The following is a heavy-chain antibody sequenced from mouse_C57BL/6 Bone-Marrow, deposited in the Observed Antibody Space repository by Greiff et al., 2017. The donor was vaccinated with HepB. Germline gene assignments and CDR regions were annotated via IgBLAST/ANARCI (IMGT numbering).Heavy chain of an antibody. J-gene: IGHJ3*01. CDR3: ARYGEVFAY. Sequence: QVQLQQSGAELARPGASVKLSCKASGYTFTSYGISWVKQRTGQGLEWIGEIYPRSGNTYYNEKFKGKATLTADKSSSTAYMELRSLTSEDSAVYFCARYGEVFAYWGQGTLVTVSA. D-gene: IGHD2-13*01. V-gene: IGHV1-81*01. CDR2: IYPRSGNT. CDR1: GYTFTSYG.